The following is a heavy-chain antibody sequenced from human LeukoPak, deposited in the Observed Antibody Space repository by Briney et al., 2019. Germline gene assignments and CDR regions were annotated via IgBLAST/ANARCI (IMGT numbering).Heavy chain of an antibody. D-gene: IGHD6-13*01. CDR3: ARDKAAAGPLDY. CDR1: GFTFSSYS. Sequence: GGSLRLSXAASGFTFSSYSMNWVRQAPGKGLEWVSSISSSSSYIYYADSVKGRFTISRDNAKNSLYLQMNSLRAEDTAVYYCARDKAAAGPLDYWGQGTLVTVSS. CDR2: ISSSSSYI. V-gene: IGHV3-21*01. J-gene: IGHJ4*02.